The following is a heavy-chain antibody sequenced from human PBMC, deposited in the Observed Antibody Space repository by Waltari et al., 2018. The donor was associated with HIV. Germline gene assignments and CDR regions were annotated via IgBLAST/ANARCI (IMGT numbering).Heavy chain of an antibody. CDR1: GGTFSSYA. J-gene: IGHJ4*02. CDR2: IIPIFGTA. V-gene: IGHV1-69*01. CDR3: ARARAVSIAAAGRKDPHFDY. Sequence: QVQLVQSGAEVKKPGSSVKVSCKASGGTFSSYAISWVRQAPGQGLEWMGGIIPIFGTANYAQKFQGRVTITADESTSTAYMELSSLRSEDTAVYYCARARAVSIAAAGRKDPHFDYWGQGTLVTVSS. D-gene: IGHD6-13*01.